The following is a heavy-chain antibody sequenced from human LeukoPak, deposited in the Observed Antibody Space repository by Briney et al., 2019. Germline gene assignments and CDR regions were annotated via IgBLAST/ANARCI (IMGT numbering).Heavy chain of an antibody. D-gene: IGHD1-26*01. CDR3: ARVAEWELHGPFDY. J-gene: IGHJ4*02. V-gene: IGHV3-53*01. CDR2: IYSGGST. CDR1: GFTVSNNY. Sequence: PGGSLRLSCVVSGFTVSNNYMSWVRQAPRKGLEWVSLIYSGGSTYYADSVKGRFTISRDNSKNTVYLQMNSLRAEDTAMYYCARVAEWELHGPFDYWGQGTLVTVSS.